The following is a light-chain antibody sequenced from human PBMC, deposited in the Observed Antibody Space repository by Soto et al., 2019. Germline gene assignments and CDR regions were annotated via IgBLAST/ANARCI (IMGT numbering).Light chain of an antibody. CDR3: CSYAGGYHVV. CDR2: DVS. CDR1: SSDVGGYNY. Sequence: QSALTQPRSVSGSPGQSVTISCTGTSSDVGGYNYVSWYQQHPGKAPKLMIYDVSKRPSGVPDRFSGSKSGNTASLTISGLQAEDEADYYCCSYAGGYHVVVGGGTELTVL. J-gene: IGLJ2*01. V-gene: IGLV2-11*01.